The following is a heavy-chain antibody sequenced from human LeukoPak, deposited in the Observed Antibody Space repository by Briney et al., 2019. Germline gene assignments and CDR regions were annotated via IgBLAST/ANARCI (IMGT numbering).Heavy chain of an antibody. CDR1: GFTFSTYA. CDR3: ARSLSSRWHYFDF. D-gene: IGHD6-13*01. Sequence: GGSLRLSCAASGFTFSTYAMNWVRQAPGKGLEWVSSISVNSGDIYYSDSMKGRFTISRDNAKNSLYLQMNGLRAEDTAVYYCARSLSSRWHYFDFWGQGTLVTVSS. J-gene: IGHJ4*02. V-gene: IGHV3-21*01. CDR2: ISVNSGDI.